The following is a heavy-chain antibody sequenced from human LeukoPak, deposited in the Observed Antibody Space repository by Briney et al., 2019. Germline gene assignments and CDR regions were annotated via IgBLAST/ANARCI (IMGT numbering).Heavy chain of an antibody. V-gene: IGHV3-7*01. D-gene: IGHD2-2*01. CDR1: GFTLSNHW. J-gene: IGHJ6*03. Sequence: GGSLRLSCAASGFTLSNHWMIWVRQAPGKGLEWVANIKQDGSEIYYVDSVKGRFTISRDNAKNSLYLQMSSLRVEDTATYYCTRKGCSSASCLYYYYMDVWGKGTTVTVSS. CDR3: TRKGCSSASCLYYYYMDV. CDR2: IKQDGSEI.